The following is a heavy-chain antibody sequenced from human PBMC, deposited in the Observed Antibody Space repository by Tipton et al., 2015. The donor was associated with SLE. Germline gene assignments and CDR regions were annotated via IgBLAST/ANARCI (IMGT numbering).Heavy chain of an antibody. D-gene: IGHD3-10*01. CDR3: ASAGHMTRGVRNPFDM. CDR2: IYYSGSP. V-gene: IGHV4-59*01. Sequence: LRLSCAASGFTFSSYGMHWIRQPPGKGLEWIGYIYYSGSPNYNPSLKSRVTMSLDTSKNQFSLKLSSVTAADTAVYYCASAGHMTRGVRNPFDMWGQGTMVTVSS. J-gene: IGHJ3*02. CDR1: GFTFSSYG.